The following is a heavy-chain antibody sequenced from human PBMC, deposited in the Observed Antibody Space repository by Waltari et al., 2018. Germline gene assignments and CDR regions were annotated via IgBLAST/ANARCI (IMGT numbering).Heavy chain of an antibody. CDR1: GYTFTSYA. Sequence: QVQLVQSGAEVKKPGASVKVSCKASGYTFTSYAMHWVRQAPGQRLEWMGWTNAGNGNTKYSQKFQGRVTITRDTSANTAYMELSSLRSEDTAVYYCARDSSLYDIVVVVAASGAFDIWGQGTMVTVSS. CDR3: ARDSSLYDIVVVVAASGAFDI. D-gene: IGHD2-15*01. V-gene: IGHV1-3*01. J-gene: IGHJ3*02. CDR2: TNAGNGNT.